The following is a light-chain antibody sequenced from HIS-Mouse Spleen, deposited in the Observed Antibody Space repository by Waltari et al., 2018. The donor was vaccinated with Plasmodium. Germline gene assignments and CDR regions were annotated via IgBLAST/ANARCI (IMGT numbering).Light chain of an antibody. CDR2: AAS. J-gene: IGKJ2*01. Sequence: AIRMTQSPSSFSESTGDRVTITCRASQGIRSYLAWYQQKPGKAPKLLIYAASTLQSGVPSRFSGSGSGTDFTLTISCLQSEDFATYYCQQYYSYPYTFGQGTKLEIK. CDR3: QQYYSYPYT. V-gene: IGKV1-8*01. CDR1: QGIRSY.